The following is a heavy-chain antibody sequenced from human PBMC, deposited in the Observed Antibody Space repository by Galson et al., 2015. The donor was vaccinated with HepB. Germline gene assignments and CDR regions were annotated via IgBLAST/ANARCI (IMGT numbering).Heavy chain of an antibody. J-gene: IGHJ4*02. D-gene: IGHD3-9*01. CDR3: ARDHLRYFDYLSPGY. V-gene: IGHV1-18*04. CDR2: ISTYNDNR. CDR1: GYTFSNYG. Sequence: SVKVSCKASGYTFSNYGITWVRQAPGQGLEWLGWISTYNDNRNYAQKFQGRITMTTDTSTSTAYMELRSLRSDDTAVYYCARDHLRYFDYLSPGYWGQGTLVTVSS.